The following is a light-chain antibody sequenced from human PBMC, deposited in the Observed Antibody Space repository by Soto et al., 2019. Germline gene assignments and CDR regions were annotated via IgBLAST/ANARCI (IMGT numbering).Light chain of an antibody. Sequence: EILLRQSPGTLSLSPGERATLSCRASQSVSSSYLAWYQQKPGQAPRLLIYGASSRATGIPDRFSGSGSGTDFTLTISRLEPEDFAVYYCQQYGSSPMIVFGQGTRLEIK. CDR1: QSVSSSY. J-gene: IGKJ5*01. CDR2: GAS. CDR3: QQYGSSPMIV. V-gene: IGKV3-20*01.